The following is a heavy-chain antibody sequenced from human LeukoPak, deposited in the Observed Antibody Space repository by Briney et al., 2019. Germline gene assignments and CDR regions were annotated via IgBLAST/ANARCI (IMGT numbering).Heavy chain of an antibody. J-gene: IGHJ3*02. CDR3: AKAYYYDSSGYHHDAFDI. Sequence: GGGLRLCCEAPGYTFSNYAIDWVRQAPGKGEGWVTVLSYDRTLKYYVDSVKGRFTISRDNSKNTLYLQMNSLRAEDTAVYYCAKAYYYDSSGYHHDAFDIWGQGTMVTVSS. D-gene: IGHD3-22*01. CDR2: LSYDRTLK. CDR1: GYTFSNYA. V-gene: IGHV3-30-3*02.